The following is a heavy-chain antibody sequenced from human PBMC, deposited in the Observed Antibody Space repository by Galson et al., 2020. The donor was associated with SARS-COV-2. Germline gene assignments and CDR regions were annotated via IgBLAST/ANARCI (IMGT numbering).Heavy chain of an antibody. Sequence: SETLSLTCSVSGGSISSGTYYWSWIRQPAGKGLEWIGHVYTSGSTNYNPSLKSRVTISVETSKNQFSLKLTSVTAADTAVYYCARDQGNYGAVDIWGQGTMVTVSS. D-gene: IGHD1-7*01. CDR1: GGSISSGTYY. CDR2: VYTSGST. V-gene: IGHV4-61*09. CDR3: ARDQGNYGAVDI. J-gene: IGHJ3*02.